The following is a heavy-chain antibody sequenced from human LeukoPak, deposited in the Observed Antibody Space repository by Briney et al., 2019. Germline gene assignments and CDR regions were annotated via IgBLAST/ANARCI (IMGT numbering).Heavy chain of an antibody. CDR2: IYYSGST. CDR3: ARVATVTTVPYYYYGMDV. V-gene: IGHV4-30-4*01. CDR1: GGSISSGDYY. Sequence: SETLSLTCTVSGGSISSGDYYWSWIRQPPGKGLEWIGYIYYSGSTYYNPSLKSRVTISVDTSKNQFSLKLSSVTVADTAVYYCARVATVTTVPYYYYGMDVWGQGTTVTVSS. J-gene: IGHJ6*02. D-gene: IGHD4-11*01.